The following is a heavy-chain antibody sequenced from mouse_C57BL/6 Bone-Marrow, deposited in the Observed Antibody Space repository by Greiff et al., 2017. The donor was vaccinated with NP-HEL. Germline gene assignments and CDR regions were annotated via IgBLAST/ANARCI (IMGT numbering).Heavy chain of an antibody. V-gene: IGHV1-80*01. D-gene: IGHD2-3*01. CDR3: ARLGIYDGYYGYAMDY. CDR2: IYPGDGDT. CDR1: GYAFSSYW. Sequence: QVQLQQSGAELVKPGALVKISCKASGYAFSSYWMNWVKQRPGKGLEWIGQIYPGDGDTNYNGKFKGKATLTADKSSSTAYMQLSSLTSEDSAVYFCARLGIYDGYYGYAMDYWGQGTSVTVSS. J-gene: IGHJ4*01.